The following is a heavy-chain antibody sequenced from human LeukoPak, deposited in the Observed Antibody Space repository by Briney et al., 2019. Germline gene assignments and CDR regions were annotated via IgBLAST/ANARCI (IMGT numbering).Heavy chain of an antibody. V-gene: IGHV3-30-3*01. D-gene: IGHD4-17*01. J-gene: IGHJ4*02. CDR2: IFYDGNNK. CDR1: GFSFSSHA. Sequence: PGGSLRLSCAASGFSFSSHAMHWVRQAPGKGLEWVAVIFYDGNNKYYADSVQGRFTISRDNSKSTVYLQMNSLRAEDTAVYYCASQLTVTGFDYWGQGTLVTVSS. CDR3: ASQLTVTGFDY.